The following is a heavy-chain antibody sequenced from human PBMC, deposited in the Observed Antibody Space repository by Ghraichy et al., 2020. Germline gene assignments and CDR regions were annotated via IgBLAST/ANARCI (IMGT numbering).Heavy chain of an antibody. CDR1: GFTFSSYA. V-gene: IGHV3-64*01. CDR3: ARDKSLTASNPRYFDY. Sequence: LSLTCAASGFTFSSYAMHWVRQAPGKGLEYVSAISSNGGSTYYANSVKGRFTISRDNSKNTLYLQMGSLRAEDMAVYYCARDKSLTASNPRYFDYWGQGTLVTVSS. D-gene: IGHD5-18*01. J-gene: IGHJ4*02. CDR2: ISSNGGST.